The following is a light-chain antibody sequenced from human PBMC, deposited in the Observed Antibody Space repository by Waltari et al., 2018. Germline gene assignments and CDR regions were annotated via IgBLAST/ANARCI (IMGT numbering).Light chain of an antibody. CDR3: QHYHNWPST. Sequence: IVMTQSPAPLPVSPGGRVTLSCRASQNIGSHLAWYQQKPGQAPSLLIFDASTRATGIPARFGGSGSGTEFTLTISSLQSEDSAIYYCQHYHNWPSTFGQGTRLEIK. CDR2: DAS. J-gene: IGKJ5*01. CDR1: QNIGSH. V-gene: IGKV3-15*01.